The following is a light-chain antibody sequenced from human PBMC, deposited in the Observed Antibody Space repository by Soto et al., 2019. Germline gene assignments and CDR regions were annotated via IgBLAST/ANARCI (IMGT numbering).Light chain of an antibody. CDR2: DDS. CDR1: VIGSIS. V-gene: IGLV3-21*02. CDR3: QVWDSSSDHVI. Sequence: SYELTQPPSVSVAPGQTASITCGGNVIGSISVHWYQQKPGQAPVLVVFDDSDRPSRIPERFSGSNSRNTATLTISRVEAGDEADYYCQVWDSSSDHVIFGGGTKVTVL. J-gene: IGLJ2*01.